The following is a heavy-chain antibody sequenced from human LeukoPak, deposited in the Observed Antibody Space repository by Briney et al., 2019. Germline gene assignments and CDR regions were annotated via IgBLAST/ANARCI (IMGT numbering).Heavy chain of an antibody. Sequence: ASVKVSCKASGYTFTGYYMHWVRQAPGQGLEWMGWINTNTGNPTYAQGFTGRFVFSLDTSVSTAYLQISSLKAEDTAVYYCARDPPLYSSSWEQFDYWGQGTLVTVSS. CDR1: GYTFTGYY. J-gene: IGHJ4*02. V-gene: IGHV7-4-1*02. D-gene: IGHD6-13*01. CDR3: ARDPPLYSSSWEQFDY. CDR2: INTNTGNP.